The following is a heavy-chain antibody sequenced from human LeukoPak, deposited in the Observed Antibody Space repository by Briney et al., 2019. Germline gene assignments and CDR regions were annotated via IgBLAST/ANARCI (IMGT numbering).Heavy chain of an antibody. J-gene: IGHJ6*02. V-gene: IGHV1-46*01. CDR1: GYTFTSYY. D-gene: IGHD3-10*01. CDR3: ANGGEWFGELSDYYYGMDV. CDR2: INPSGGST. Sequence: ASVKVSCKASGYTFTSYYMHWVRQAPGQGLEWMGIINPSGGSTSYAQEFQGRVTMTRDTSTSTVYMELSSLRSEDTAVYYCANGGEWFGELSDYYYGMDVWGQGTTVTVSS.